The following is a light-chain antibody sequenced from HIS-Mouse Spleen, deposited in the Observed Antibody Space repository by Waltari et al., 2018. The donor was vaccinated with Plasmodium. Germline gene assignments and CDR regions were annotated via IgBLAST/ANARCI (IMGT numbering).Light chain of an antibody. CDR3: QQYYTSPWT. CDR2: WAS. J-gene: IGKJ1*01. V-gene: IGKV4-1*01. Sequence: DIVMTQSPDSLPVSLGERATINCKSSQSVLYSSNNKNYLAWSQQKPGQPPKLLIYWASTREAGVPDRFSGSGSGTDFTLPKSSVQAEDVAVYYGQQYYTSPWTFGQGTKVEIK. CDR1: QSVLYSSNNKNY.